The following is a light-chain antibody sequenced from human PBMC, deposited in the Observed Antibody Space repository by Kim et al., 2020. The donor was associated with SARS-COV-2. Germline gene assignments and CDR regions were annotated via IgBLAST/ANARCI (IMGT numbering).Light chain of an antibody. V-gene: IGKV3-20*01. CDR2: RAS. CDR3: QRYGGPPPYT. CDR1: QPIRKDF. Sequence: SPGDRATPPGRASQPIRKDFLAWDQKKPGQAPRLLIYRASFRASDIPVRFSGSGSATDFNLTINRLGPEDFAVYYFQRYGGPPPYTCGQETKLDI. J-gene: IGKJ2*01.